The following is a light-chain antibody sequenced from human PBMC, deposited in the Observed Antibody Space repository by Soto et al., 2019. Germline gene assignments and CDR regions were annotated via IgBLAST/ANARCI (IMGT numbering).Light chain of an antibody. Sequence: QSVLTQPPSASGTPGQGITISCSGGSSNIGTNTVTWYQQLPGTTPRLLIYSDNQRPSGVPDRFSGSKSGTSDSLAISGLQSEDEADYYCAAWDVSFVVFGGGTKVTVL. CDR2: SDN. J-gene: IGLJ2*01. CDR3: AAWDVSFVV. V-gene: IGLV1-44*01. CDR1: SSNIGTNT.